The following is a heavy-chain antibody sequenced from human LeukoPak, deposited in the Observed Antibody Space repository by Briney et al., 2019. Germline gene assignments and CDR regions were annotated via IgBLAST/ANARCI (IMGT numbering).Heavy chain of an antibody. CDR1: GGTFSSYA. V-gene: IGHV1-69*13. CDR2: IIPIFGTA. D-gene: IGHD5-18*01. J-gene: IGHJ4*02. CDR3: ATPDRHVSDTAMVT. Sequence: SVKVSCKAYGGTFSSYAISWVRQAPGQGLEWMGGIIPIFGTANYAQKFQGRVTITADESTSTAYMELSSLRSEDTAVYYCATPDRHVSDTAMVTWGQGTLVTVSS.